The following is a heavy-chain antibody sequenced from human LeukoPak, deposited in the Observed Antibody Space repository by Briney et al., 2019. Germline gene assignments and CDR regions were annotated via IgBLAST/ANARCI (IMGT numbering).Heavy chain of an antibody. V-gene: IGHV3-23*01. CDR1: GFTFSSYA. D-gene: IGHD6-13*01. J-gene: IGHJ5*02. Sequence: GGSLRLSCAASGFTFSSYAMSWVRQAPGKGLEWVSAISGSGGSTYYADSVKGRFTISRDNSKNTLYLQMNSLRAGDTAVYYCAKNPRSYSSSSNWFDPWGQGTLVTVSS. CDR3: AKNPRSYSSSSNWFDP. CDR2: ISGSGGST.